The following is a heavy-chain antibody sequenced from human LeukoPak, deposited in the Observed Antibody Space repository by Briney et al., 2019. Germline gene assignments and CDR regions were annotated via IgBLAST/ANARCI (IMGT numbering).Heavy chain of an antibody. J-gene: IGHJ3*02. CDR3: AKDWSVAGFDAFDI. CDR2: ISYDGSNK. D-gene: IGHD6-19*01. V-gene: IGHV3-30*18. Sequence: PGGSLRLSCAASGFTFSIYGMHWVRQAPGKGLEWVAVISYDGSNKYYADSVKGRFTISRDNSKNTLYLQMNSLRAEDTAVYYCAKDWSVAGFDAFDIWGQGTMVTVSS. CDR1: GFTFSIYG.